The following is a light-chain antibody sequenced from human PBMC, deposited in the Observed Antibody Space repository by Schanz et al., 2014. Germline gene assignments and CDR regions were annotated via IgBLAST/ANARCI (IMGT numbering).Light chain of an antibody. CDR3: CSYAGSNTWV. Sequence: QSALTQSASVSGSPGQSITVSCTGIISDVGSYNLVSWYQLHPGKAPKLMIYEGNKRPSGVSNRFSGSESGNTASLTISGLQAEDEADYYCCSYAGSNTWVFGEGTKLTVL. J-gene: IGLJ3*02. CDR1: ISDVGSYNL. CDR2: EGN. V-gene: IGLV2-23*01.